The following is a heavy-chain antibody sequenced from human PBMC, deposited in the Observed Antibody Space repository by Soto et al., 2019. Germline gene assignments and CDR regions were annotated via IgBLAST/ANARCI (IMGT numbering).Heavy chain of an antibody. CDR2: IYYSGST. CDR3: ARSSGYYDSSGYHDY. J-gene: IGHJ4*02. D-gene: IGHD3-22*01. Sequence: SETLSLTCTVSCGSISSYYWSWIRQPPGKGLEWIGYIYYSGSTNYNPSLKSRVTISVDASKNQFSLKLSSVTAADTAVYYCARSSGYYDSSGYHDYWGQGTLVTVSS. CDR1: CGSISSYY. V-gene: IGHV4-59*01.